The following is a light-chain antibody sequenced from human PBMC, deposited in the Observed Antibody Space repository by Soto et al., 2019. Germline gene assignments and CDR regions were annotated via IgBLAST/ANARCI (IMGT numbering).Light chain of an antibody. J-gene: IGKJ5*01. CDR1: QSITID. CDR2: GAS. Sequence: EVVMTQSPVTLSVSPGERATLTCRASQSITIDLAWYQQKPGQAPSLLIFGASTRATGIPARVSGTGSGTEVALTISSLQSEDFAVYYCQQYNQWPLTFGQGTRLEIK. CDR3: QQYNQWPLT. V-gene: IGKV3-15*01.